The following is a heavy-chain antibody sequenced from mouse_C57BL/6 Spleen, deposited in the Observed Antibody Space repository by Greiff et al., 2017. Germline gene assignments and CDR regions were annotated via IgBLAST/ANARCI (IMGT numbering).Heavy chain of an antibody. D-gene: IGHD2-10*01. CDR3: ARRGAYSFYFDY. J-gene: IGHJ2*01. Sequence: QVQLQQPGAELVKPGASVKMSCKASGYTFTSYWITWVKQRPGQGLEWIGDIYPGSGSTNYNEKFKSKATLTVDTSSSTAYMQLSSLTSEDSAVYYCARRGAYSFYFDYWGQGTTLTVSS. CDR1: GYTFTSYW. CDR2: IYPGSGST. V-gene: IGHV1-55*01.